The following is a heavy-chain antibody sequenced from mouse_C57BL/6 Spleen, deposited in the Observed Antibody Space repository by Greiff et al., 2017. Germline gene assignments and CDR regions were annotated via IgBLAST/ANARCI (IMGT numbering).Heavy chain of an antibody. D-gene: IGHD1-1*01. CDR1: GFTFSDYG. Sequence: EVKLVESGGGLVKPGGFLKLSCAASGFTFSDYGMHWVRQAPEKGLEWVAYISSGSSTIYYADTVKGRFTISRDNAKNTLFLQMTSLRSEDTAMYYCARTFHYYGSSYYAMDYWGQGTSVTVSS. CDR3: ARTFHYYGSSYYAMDY. CDR2: ISSGSSTI. J-gene: IGHJ4*01. V-gene: IGHV5-17*01.